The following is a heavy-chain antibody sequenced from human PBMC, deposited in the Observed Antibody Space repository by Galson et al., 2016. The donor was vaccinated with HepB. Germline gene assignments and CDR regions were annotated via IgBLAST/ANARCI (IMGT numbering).Heavy chain of an antibody. D-gene: IGHD2-21*02. CDR3: ARGCPGGGDCQGGLDY. CDR1: GGPISSSKW. Sequence: SETLSLTCAVSGGPISSSKWWSWVRQPPGKGPEWIGEISLSGGNSYITSLKSRVTISTDKSKNQFSLKLSSVTAADTALFYCARGCPGGGDCQGGLDYWGQGILVTVSS. V-gene: IGHV4-4*02. CDR2: ISLSGGN. J-gene: IGHJ4*02.